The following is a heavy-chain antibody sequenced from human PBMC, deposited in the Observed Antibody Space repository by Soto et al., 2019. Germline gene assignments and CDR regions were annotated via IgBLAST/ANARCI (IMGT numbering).Heavy chain of an antibody. D-gene: IGHD6-19*01. CDR1: GFSLSTSGVG. V-gene: IGHV2-5*01. J-gene: IGHJ4*02. CDR2: IYWNDDK. CDR3: AHSRGIAVAGINFDY. Sequence: SCPTLVNPPPTLTLTCPFSGFSLSTSGVGVGLIRQPPGKALEWLALIYWNDDKRYSPSLKSRLTITKDTSKNQVVLTMTNMDPVDTATYYCAHSRGIAVAGINFDYWGQGTLLTVSS.